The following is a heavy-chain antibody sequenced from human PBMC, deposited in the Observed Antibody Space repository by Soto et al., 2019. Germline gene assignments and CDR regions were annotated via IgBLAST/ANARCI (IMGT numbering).Heavy chain of an antibody. J-gene: IGHJ4*02. D-gene: IGHD1-26*01. Sequence: VQLVESGGGLVKPGGSLRLSCAASGFTFSSYWMSWVRQAPGKGLEWVANIKQDGSEKYYVDSVKGRFTISRDNAKNSLYLQMNSLRAEDTAVYYCARVRIVGATGGDYYFDYWGQGTLVTVSS. CDR3: ARVRIVGATGGDYYFDY. CDR1: GFTFSSYW. V-gene: IGHV3-7*01. CDR2: IKQDGSEK.